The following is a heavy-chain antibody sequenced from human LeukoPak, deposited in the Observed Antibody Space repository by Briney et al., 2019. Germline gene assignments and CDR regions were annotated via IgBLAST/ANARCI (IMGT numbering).Heavy chain of an antibody. J-gene: IGHJ4*02. CDR2: ISSSGNSI. D-gene: IGHD3-3*01. Sequence: GGSLRLSCAASGFTFSGYEMDWVRQAPGKGLEWVSYISSSGNSIYYADSVKGRFTISRDNAENSLYLQMDSLRAEDTAVYYCARGRFGSCWGQGTLVTVS. V-gene: IGHV3-48*03. CDR1: GFTFSGYE. CDR3: ARGRFGSC.